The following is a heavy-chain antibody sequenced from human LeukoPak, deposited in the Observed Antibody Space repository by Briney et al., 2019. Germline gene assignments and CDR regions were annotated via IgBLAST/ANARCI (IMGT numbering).Heavy chain of an antibody. Sequence: GESLRLSCAASGFSFSSYWMSWVRQAPGKGLEWVANIKQDGSEKYYVDSVKGRFTISRDNAKNSLYLQMNSLRAEDTAVYYCASGVVEAATNYWGQGTLVTVSS. J-gene: IGHJ4*02. D-gene: IGHD2-15*01. CDR2: IKQDGSEK. CDR3: ASGVVEAATNY. V-gene: IGHV3-7*01. CDR1: GFSFSSYW.